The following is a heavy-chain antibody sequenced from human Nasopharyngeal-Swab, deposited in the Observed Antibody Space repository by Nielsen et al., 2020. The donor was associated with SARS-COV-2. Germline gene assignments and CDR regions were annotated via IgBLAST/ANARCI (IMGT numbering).Heavy chain of an antibody. CDR1: WGSIISQY. D-gene: IGHD2-8*02. CDR2: IYDSRFT. J-gene: IGHJ4*02. CDR3: ARGGAGSHWRYYIDY. V-gene: IGHV4-59*11. Sequence: SETLSLTCFVCWGSIISQYWTSLPQPPRKGLEWVGYIYDSRFTEYYPSLQSRVTISVDKSKNQFSLRLSSVSAADTAIYYCARGGAGSHWRYYIDYWGQGTLVTVSS.